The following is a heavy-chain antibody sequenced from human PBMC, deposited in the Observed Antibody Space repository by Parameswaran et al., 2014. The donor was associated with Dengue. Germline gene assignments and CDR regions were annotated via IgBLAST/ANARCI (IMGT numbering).Heavy chain of an antibody. CDR3: ARQAIAVDGWFDP. Sequence: VRQMPGKGLEWVANIKQDGSEKYYVDSVKGRFTISRDNAKNSLYLQMNSLRAEDTAVYYCARQAIAVDGWFDPWGQGTLVTVSS. D-gene: IGHD2-21*01. V-gene: IGHV3-7*04. CDR2: IKQDGSEK. J-gene: IGHJ5*02.